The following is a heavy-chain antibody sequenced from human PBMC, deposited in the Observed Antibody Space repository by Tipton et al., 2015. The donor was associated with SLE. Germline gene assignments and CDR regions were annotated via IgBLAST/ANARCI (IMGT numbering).Heavy chain of an antibody. V-gene: IGHV3-30*03. D-gene: IGHD2-21*01. CDR2: ISYDGSDK. Sequence: SLRLSCAASGFTFSSYGMHWVRQAPGKGLEWVAVISYDGSDKYYAASVKGRFTISRDNSKNTLYLQMNSLRAEDTAVYYCARALLFDFDYWGQGTLVTVSS. CDR1: GFTFSSYG. CDR3: ARALLFDFDY. J-gene: IGHJ4*02.